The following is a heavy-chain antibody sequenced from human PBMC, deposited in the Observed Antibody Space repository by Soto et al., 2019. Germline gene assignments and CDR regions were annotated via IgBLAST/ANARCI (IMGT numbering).Heavy chain of an antibody. V-gene: IGHV1-69*13. CDR2: TTPIFGTA. J-gene: IGHJ4*02. D-gene: IGHD3-10*01. CDR1: GGAFSSYA. Sequence: GASVKVSCKASGGAFSSYAISWVGQAPGQGLEWMGGTTPIFGTANYTHKFQGRVTITADESTSTAYMNLSSLRSEDTAVYYCARGPYYYGSGAYWGQGTLVTVSS. CDR3: ARGPYYYGSGAY.